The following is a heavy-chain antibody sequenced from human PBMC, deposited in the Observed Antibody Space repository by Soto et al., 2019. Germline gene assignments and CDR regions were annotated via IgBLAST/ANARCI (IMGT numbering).Heavy chain of an antibody. V-gene: IGHV3-30*18. CDR1: GFTFSSYG. D-gene: IGHD6-13*01. CDR3: AKDRISGSWYRSYYFDY. Sequence: QVQLVESGGGVVQPGRSLRLSCAASGFTFSSYGMHWVRQAPGKGLEWVAVISYDGSNKYYADSVKGRFTISRDNSKNTLYLQMNSLRAEDTAVYYCAKDRISGSWYRSYYFDYWGQGTLVTVSS. J-gene: IGHJ4*02. CDR2: ISYDGSNK.